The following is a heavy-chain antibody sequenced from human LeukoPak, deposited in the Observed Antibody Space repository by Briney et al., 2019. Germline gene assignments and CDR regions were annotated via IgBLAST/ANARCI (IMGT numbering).Heavy chain of an antibody. CDR1: GGSISSYY. Sequence: SETLSLTCTVSGGSISSYYWSWIRQPPGKGLEWIGYIYYSGSTSYNPSLKSRVTISVDTSKNQFSLKLSSVTAADTAVYYCARTVGYCSGGSCYERAFDIWGQGTMVTVSS. CDR2: IYYSGST. D-gene: IGHD2-15*01. J-gene: IGHJ3*02. V-gene: IGHV4-59*01. CDR3: ARTVGYCSGGSCYERAFDI.